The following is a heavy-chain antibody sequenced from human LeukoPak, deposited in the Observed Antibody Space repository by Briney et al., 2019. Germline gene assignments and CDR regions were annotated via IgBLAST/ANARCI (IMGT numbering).Heavy chain of an antibody. V-gene: IGHV3-23*01. CDR1: GFTFNSFA. J-gene: IGHJ4*02. Sequence: GGSLRLSCAASGFTFNSFAMSWVRQAPGKGLEWVSGISGSGGSTFYADSVKGRFTISRDNTRNSLYLQMTSLRADDTAVYYCASKGGNWGQGTLVTVSS. D-gene: IGHD2-15*01. CDR2: ISGSGGST. CDR3: ASKGGN.